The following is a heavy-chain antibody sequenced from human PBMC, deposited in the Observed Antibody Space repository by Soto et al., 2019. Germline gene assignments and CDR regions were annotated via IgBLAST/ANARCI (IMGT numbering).Heavy chain of an antibody. J-gene: IGHJ4*02. CDR3: ARDWFGVDY. V-gene: IGHV1-18*01. CDR2: INAYNGNT. D-gene: IGHD3-16*01. Sequence: QVQLVQSGAEVKKPGASVKVSCKASGYTFTSYGISWVRQAPGQGLEWMGWINAYNGNTNYAQNLQGRLTMTTDTATSAAYMALRSLRPDDTAVYYCARDWFGVDYWGQGTLVTVSS. CDR1: GYTFTSYG.